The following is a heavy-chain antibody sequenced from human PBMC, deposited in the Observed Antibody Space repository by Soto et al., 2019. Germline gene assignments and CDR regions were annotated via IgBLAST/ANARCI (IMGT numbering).Heavy chain of an antibody. J-gene: IGHJ6*02. CDR1: GFSVSSYW. CDR3: ARDADASGWYHYGMDV. V-gene: IGHV3-7*01. CDR2: IKQDGSEK. D-gene: IGHD6-19*01. Sequence: GGSLRLSCAASGFSVSSYWMNWVRQAPGKGLEWGANIKQDGSEKYYVDSVKGRFFISRDNAKNSLYLHVNSLRAEDTAVYSCARDADASGWYHYGMDVWGQGTMVTVSS.